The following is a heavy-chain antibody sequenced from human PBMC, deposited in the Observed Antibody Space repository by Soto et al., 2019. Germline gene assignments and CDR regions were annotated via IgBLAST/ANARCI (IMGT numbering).Heavy chain of an antibody. D-gene: IGHD3-10*01. Sequence: EVQLLESGGGLVQPGGSLILSCAASVFTFNNYAMTWVRQAPGKGLEWVSAISGGGDTTSYADSVKGRFTVSRDGSKNTLYLQMSSLRAEDTALYYCAKGRGGSGSLTPRVDFWGQGTLVTVSS. V-gene: IGHV3-23*01. CDR2: ISGGGDTT. CDR3: AKGRGGSGSLTPRVDF. J-gene: IGHJ4*02. CDR1: VFTFNNYA.